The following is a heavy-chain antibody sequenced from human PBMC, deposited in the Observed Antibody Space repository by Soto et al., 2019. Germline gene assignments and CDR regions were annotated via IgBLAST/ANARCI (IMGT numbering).Heavy chain of an antibody. CDR2: INAGNGNT. CDR3: ARDGANLVYYDFWSGPYGMDV. V-gene: IGHV1-3*01. Sequence: ASVKVSCKASGYTFTSYAMHWLRQAPGQRLEWMGWINAGNGNTKYSQKFQGRVTITRDTSASTAYMELSSLRSEDTAVYYCARDGANLVYYDFWSGPYGMDVWGQGTTVTVSS. D-gene: IGHD3-3*01. CDR1: GYTFTSYA. J-gene: IGHJ6*02.